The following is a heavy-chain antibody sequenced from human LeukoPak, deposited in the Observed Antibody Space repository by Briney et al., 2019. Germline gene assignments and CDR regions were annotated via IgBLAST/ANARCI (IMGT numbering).Heavy chain of an antibody. D-gene: IGHD4-17*01. V-gene: IGHV5-51*01. J-gene: IGHJ4*02. CDR3: ARCYGDYGGTLDY. CDR1: GYSFPSYW. CDR2: IYPGDSDT. Sequence: GESLKISCKGYGYSFPSYWIGWVRQMPGKGLEWMGIIYPGDSDTRYSPSFQGQVTISADKSISTAYLQWSSLKASDTAMYYCARCYGDYGGTLDYWGQGTLVSVSS.